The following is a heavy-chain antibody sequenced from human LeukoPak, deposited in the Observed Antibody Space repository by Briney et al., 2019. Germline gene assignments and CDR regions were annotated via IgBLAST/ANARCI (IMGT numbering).Heavy chain of an antibody. V-gene: IGHV3-30*02. Sequence: PGGSLRLSCAASGFTFSSYGMHWVRQAPGKGLEWVAFIRYDGSNKYYADSVKGRFTISRDNSKNTLYPQMNSLRAEDTAVYYCAKDAAATLDYWGQGTLVTVSS. D-gene: IGHD6-13*01. CDR3: AKDAAATLDY. CDR2: IRYDGSNK. CDR1: GFTFSSYG. J-gene: IGHJ4*02.